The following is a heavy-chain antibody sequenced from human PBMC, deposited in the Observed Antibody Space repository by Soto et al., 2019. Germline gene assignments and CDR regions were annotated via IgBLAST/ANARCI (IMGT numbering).Heavy chain of an antibody. Sequence: ASVKVSCKASGYTFTSYGISWVRQAPGQGLEWMGWISAYNGNTNYAQKLQGRVTMTTDTSTSTAYMELRSLRSDDTAVYYCAGDRGKYSSSWDPPYYYYYGMDVWGQGTTVTVYS. CDR3: AGDRGKYSSSWDPPYYYYYGMDV. CDR2: ISAYNGNT. CDR1: GYTFTSYG. J-gene: IGHJ6*02. D-gene: IGHD6-13*01. V-gene: IGHV1-18*01.